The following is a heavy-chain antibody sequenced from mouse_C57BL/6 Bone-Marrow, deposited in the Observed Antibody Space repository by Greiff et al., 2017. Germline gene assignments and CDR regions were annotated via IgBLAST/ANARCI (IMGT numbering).Heavy chain of an antibody. CDR2: INPDSSTI. CDR3: ASVTTVVATRYFDV. J-gene: IGHJ1*03. D-gene: IGHD1-1*01. Sequence: AASGIDFSRYWMSLVRRAPGKGLEWIGEINPDSSTINNAPSLKDKFIISRDNAKNTLYLQMSKVRSEDTALYYCASVTTVVATRYFDVWGTGTTVTVSS. V-gene: IGHV4-1*01. CDR1: GIDFSRYW.